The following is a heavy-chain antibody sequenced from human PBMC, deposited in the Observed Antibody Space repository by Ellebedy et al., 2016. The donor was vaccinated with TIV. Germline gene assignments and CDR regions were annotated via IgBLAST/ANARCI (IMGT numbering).Heavy chain of an antibody. CDR3: ARVFTRASGSYPPIGY. CDR2: ISSNGGST. J-gene: IGHJ4*02. Sequence: GGSLRLXCAASGFTFSSYAMHWVRQAPGKGLEYVSAISSNGGSTYYANSVKGRFTISRDNSKNTLYLQMNSLRAEDTAVYYCARVFTRASGSYPPIGYWGQGTLVTVSS. CDR1: GFTFSSYA. V-gene: IGHV3-64*01. D-gene: IGHD1-26*01.